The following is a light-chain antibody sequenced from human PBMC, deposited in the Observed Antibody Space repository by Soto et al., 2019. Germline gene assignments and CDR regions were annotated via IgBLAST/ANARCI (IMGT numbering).Light chain of an antibody. CDR1: SSDIGNYGF. CDR3: SSYTTNTSYIL. J-gene: IGLJ2*01. Sequence: QSGQSEPVSVSWSPGHLITISCTGTSSDIGNYGFVSWYQQVTGTAPKAMIYEVSSRPSGVSNRFSGSKSGNTASLTISGLQAEDEAYYYCSSYTTNTSYILFGGGTQLAVL. V-gene: IGLV2-14*01. CDR2: EVS.